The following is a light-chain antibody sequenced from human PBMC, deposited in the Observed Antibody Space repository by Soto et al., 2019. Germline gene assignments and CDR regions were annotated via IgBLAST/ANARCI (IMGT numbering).Light chain of an antibody. CDR3: QYLGA. CDR2: GAS. J-gene: IGKJ2*01. V-gene: IGKV3-15*01. Sequence: EIVMTQSPATLSVSPGERATLSCRAGQTISNSLGWYQQKPGQAPRLLIYGASIRATGIPARFSGTGSGTEFTLTISSLQSEDSAIYYCQYLGAFGQGTKLEIK. CDR1: QTISNS.